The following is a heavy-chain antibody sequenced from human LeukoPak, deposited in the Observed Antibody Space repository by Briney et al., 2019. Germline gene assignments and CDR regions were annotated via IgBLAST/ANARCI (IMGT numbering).Heavy chain of an antibody. CDR1: NGSISRGVYY. V-gene: IGHV4-31*03. CDR3: ARDGGYRDCDV. Sequence: SETPSLTSTVSNGSISRGVYYWSWIRQHPGKGLEWIGYIYYSGSTYYNPSLKSRVTISVDTSKNQFSLKLSSVTAADTAVYYCARDGGYRDCDVWGQGTPVTVSS. J-gene: IGHJ6*02. CDR2: IYYSGST. D-gene: IGHD4-17*01.